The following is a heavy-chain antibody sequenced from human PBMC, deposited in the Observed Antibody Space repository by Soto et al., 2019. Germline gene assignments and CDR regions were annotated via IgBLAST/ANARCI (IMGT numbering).Heavy chain of an antibody. J-gene: IGHJ2*01. CDR3: ARRFRYSYGNYWYFDL. Sequence: QVQLQESGPGQLKPSQTLSLTCTVSGGSIASGTYYWSWIRQYPGRGLEWIGYIYNSRSTYYNPSLKSRVTMSIDTSENQFSLKLSSVTAADTAVYYCARRFRYSYGNYWYFDLWGRGTLVTVSS. D-gene: IGHD5-18*01. CDR2: IYNSRST. V-gene: IGHV4-31*03. CDR1: GGSIASGTYY.